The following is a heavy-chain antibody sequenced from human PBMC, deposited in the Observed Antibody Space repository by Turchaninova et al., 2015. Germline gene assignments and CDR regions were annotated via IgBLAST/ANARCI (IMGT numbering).Heavy chain of an antibody. CDR2: VYTSWSS. Sequence: QVQLQESGPGLVKPSETLSLTCTVSGGSISSYYWIWIRQPAGKGLEWIGRVYTSWSSDYNPSLKSRVTISVDKSKSQFSLKLSSVTAADTAVYFCAHSGYASNFEFWGQGTLVTVSS. V-gene: IGHV4-4*07. D-gene: IGHD5-12*01. CDR1: GGSISSYY. J-gene: IGHJ4*02. CDR3: AHSGYASNFEF.